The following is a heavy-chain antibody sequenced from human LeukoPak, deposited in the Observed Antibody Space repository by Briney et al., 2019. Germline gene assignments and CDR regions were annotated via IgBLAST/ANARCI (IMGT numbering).Heavy chain of an antibody. CDR3: ARDRGAYCSGGSCYSRNWFDP. V-gene: IGHV3-74*01. J-gene: IGHJ5*02. Sequence: GGSLRLSCAASGFTFSSHWMHWVRQAPGKGLVWVSRIKGDGSSTSYADSVKGRFTISRDNAKNTLYLQMNSLRAEDTAVYYCARDRGAYCSGGSCYSRNWFDPWGQGTLVTVSS. CDR2: IKGDGSST. CDR1: GFTFSSHW. D-gene: IGHD2-15*01.